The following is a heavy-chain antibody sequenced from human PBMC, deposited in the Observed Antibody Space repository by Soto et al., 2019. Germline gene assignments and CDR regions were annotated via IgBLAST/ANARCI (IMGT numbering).Heavy chain of an antibody. CDR1: GFTFSSYS. D-gene: IGHD2-15*01. V-gene: IGHV3-48*02. CDR3: ARDRGSQYYFDY. Sequence: GGSLRLSCAASGFTFSSYSMNWVRQAPGKGLEWVSYIKGRFTISRDNAKNSLYLQMNSLRDEDTAVYYCARDRGSQYYFDYWGQGTLVTVSS. CDR2: I. J-gene: IGHJ4*02.